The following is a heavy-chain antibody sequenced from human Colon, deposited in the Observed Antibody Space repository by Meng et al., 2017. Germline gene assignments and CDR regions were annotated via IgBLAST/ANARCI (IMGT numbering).Heavy chain of an antibody. V-gene: IGHV1-2*06. J-gene: IGHJ4*02. CDR2: INPSSGGT. Sequence: ASVKVTCNASGYTFNDYFIHWVRQAPGQGLEWMGRINPSSGGTSYAQKFQGRVTMTRDTSISTAYMEVTALRSDDTAMYFCARVRSGGWYYFDHWGQGTLVTVSS. CDR3: ARVRSGGWYYFDH. D-gene: IGHD6-19*01. CDR1: GYTFNDYF.